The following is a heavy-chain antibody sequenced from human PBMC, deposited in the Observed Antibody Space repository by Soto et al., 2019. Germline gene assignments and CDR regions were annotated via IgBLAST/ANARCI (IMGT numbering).Heavy chain of an antibody. CDR1: GFTFDDYA. Sequence: GGSLRLSCAASGFTFDDYAMHWVRQAPGKGLEWVSGISWNSGSIGYADSVKGRFTISRDNAKKSLYLQMNSLRAEDTALYYCAKDMGGSGSPDYYYEGMDVWGPGTTLTVSS. V-gene: IGHV3-9*01. J-gene: IGHJ6*02. D-gene: IGHD3-10*01. CDR3: AKDMGGSGSPDYYYEGMDV. CDR2: ISWNSGSI.